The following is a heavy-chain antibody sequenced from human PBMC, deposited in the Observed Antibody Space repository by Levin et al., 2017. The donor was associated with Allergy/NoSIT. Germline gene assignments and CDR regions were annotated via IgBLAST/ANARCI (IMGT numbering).Heavy chain of an antibody. J-gene: IGHJ6*02. CDR1: GYSFTSYW. V-gene: IGHV5-51*01. Sequence: GGSLRLSCKGSGYSFTSYWIGWVRQMPGKGLEWMGIIYPGDSDTRYSPSFQGQVTISADKSISTAYLQWSSLKASDTAMYYCARRSRSGWSRYYDYGMDGWGQGTTVTVSS. CDR2: IYPGDSDT. D-gene: IGHD6-19*01. CDR3: ARRSRSGWSRYYDYGMDG.